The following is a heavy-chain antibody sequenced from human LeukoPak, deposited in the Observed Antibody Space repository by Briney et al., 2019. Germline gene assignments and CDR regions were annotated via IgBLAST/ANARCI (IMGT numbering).Heavy chain of an antibody. CDR3: ARLNGEVELGDTYSIYWFDP. J-gene: IGHJ5*02. V-gene: IGHV5-51*01. CDR1: GYSFTSYC. CDR2: IYPGDSDT. Sequence: GEALKISCKGSGYSFTSYCIAWVRQMPGKGLEGMGIIYPGDSDTRYSPSFQGQVTISADRLIRIAYLQWSSLKASETAMYYCARLNGEVELGDTYSIYWFDPWGQGTLVTVSS. D-gene: IGHD1-7*01.